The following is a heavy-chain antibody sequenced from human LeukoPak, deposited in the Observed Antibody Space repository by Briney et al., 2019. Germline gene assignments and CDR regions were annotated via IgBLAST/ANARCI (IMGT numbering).Heavy chain of an antibody. CDR1: GGSISSSSYY. J-gene: IGHJ4*02. V-gene: IGHV4-39*07. Sequence: SETLSLTCTVSGGSISSSSYYWGWIRQPPRKGLEWIGSIYYSGSTYYNPSLKSRVTISVDTSKNQFSLKLSSVTAADTAVYYCARAGKAAAGYFFDYWGQGTLVTVSS. D-gene: IGHD6-13*01. CDR2: IYYSGST. CDR3: ARAGKAAAGYFFDY.